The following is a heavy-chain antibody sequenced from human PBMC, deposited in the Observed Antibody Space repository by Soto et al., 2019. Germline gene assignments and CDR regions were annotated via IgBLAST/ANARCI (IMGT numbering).Heavy chain of an antibody. CDR1: GYTFSSYA. CDR3: ARDPGYSYGYN. Sequence: ALVKLSCKASGYTFSSYAMNWVRQAHGQRLEWMGWINAGNGNTKYSQKFQGRVTITRDTSASTGYMELSSLRSEDTAVYYCARDPGYSYGYNWGQGTLVTVSS. V-gene: IGHV1-3*01. D-gene: IGHD5-18*01. J-gene: IGHJ4*02. CDR2: INAGNGNT.